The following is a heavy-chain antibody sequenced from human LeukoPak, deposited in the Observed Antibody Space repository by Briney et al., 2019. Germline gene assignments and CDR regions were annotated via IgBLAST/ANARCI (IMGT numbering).Heavy chain of an antibody. CDR3: AREVGYSSSYYGRFDP. CDR2: INPKSGVP. CDR1: GYTFTGYY. V-gene: IGHV1-2*06. D-gene: IGHD6-13*01. Sequence: AXXXXSCKASGYTFTGYYMHWVRQAPGQGLEWLGRINPKSGVPNYAQKFQGRVTMTRDTAISTAYMQLSSLRSGDTAVYYCAREVGYSSSYYGRFDPWGQGTLVTVSS. J-gene: IGHJ5*02.